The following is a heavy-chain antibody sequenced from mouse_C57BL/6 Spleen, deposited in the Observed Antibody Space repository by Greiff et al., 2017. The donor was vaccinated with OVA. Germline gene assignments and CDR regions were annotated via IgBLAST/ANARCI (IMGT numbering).Heavy chain of an antibody. Sequence: QVHVQQSGAELVKPGASVKISCKASGYTFADYYINWVKQRPGQGLEWIGKIGPGSGSTYYNEKFKGKATLTADKSSSTAYMKLSSLTSDDSAVDFCVRDYSNYYYYAMDYWGQGTSVTVSS. D-gene: IGHD2-5*01. V-gene: IGHV1-77*01. CDR3: VRDYSNYYYYAMDY. J-gene: IGHJ4*01. CDR1: GYTFADYY. CDR2: IGPGSGST.